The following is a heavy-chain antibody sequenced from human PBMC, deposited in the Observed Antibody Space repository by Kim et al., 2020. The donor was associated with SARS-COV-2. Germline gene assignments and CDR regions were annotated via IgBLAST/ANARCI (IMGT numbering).Heavy chain of an antibody. CDR1: GAYITNHY. CDR3: VREGYFDGGSFFFDS. D-gene: IGHD2-15*01. V-gene: IGHV4-59*11. J-gene: IGHJ5*01. CDR2: VYHSGST. Sequence: SETLSLTCTVSGAYITNHYWSWIRQPPGKGLEWIGNVYHSGSTSYNPSLKSRVTMSVETSKRQFSLQVTSVTAADTAINYCVREGYFDGGSFFFDSWGPGTLVTVSS.